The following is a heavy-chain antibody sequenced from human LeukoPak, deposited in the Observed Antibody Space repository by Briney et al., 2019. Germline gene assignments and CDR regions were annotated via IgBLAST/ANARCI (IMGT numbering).Heavy chain of an antibody. CDR2: ISWNSGSI. CDR3: AKDMGVVTPSYYYYGMDV. J-gene: IGHJ6*02. Sequence: GRSLRLSCAASGSTFDDYAMHWVRQAPGKGLEWVSGISWNSGSIGYADSVKGRFTISRDNAKNSLYLQMYSLRAEDTALYYCAKDMGVVTPSYYYYGMDVWGQGTTVTVSS. D-gene: IGHD4-23*01. V-gene: IGHV3-9*01. CDR1: GSTFDDYA.